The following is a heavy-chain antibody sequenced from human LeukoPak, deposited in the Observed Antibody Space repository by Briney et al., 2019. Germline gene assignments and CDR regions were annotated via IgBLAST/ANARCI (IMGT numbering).Heavy chain of an antibody. CDR3: AKGPPKYSSGWYPTSGFSFDY. V-gene: IGHV3-23*01. J-gene: IGHJ4*02. D-gene: IGHD6-19*01. Sequence: PGGSLRLSRAASGFTFSSYAMSWVRQAPGKGLEWVSAISGSGGSTYYADSVKGRFTISRDNSKNTLYLQMNSLRAEDTAVYYCAKGPPKYSSGWYPTSGFSFDYWGQGTLVTVSS. CDR2: ISGSGGST. CDR1: GFTFSSYA.